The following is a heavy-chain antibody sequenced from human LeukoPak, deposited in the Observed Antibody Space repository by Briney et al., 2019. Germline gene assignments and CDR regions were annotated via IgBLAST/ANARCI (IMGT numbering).Heavy chain of an antibody. CDR1: GGSISSYH. D-gene: IGHD6-19*01. J-gene: IGHJ4*02. CDR2: MYYSGST. CDR3: ARRVIALAAYYFDY. Sequence: PSETLSLTCTVSGGSISSYHWNWIRQPPGKGLEWIGYMYYSGSTNYNPSLKSRVTISVDTSKNQFSLKLSSVTAADTAVYYCARRVIALAAYYFDYWGQGTLVTVSS. V-gene: IGHV4-59*12.